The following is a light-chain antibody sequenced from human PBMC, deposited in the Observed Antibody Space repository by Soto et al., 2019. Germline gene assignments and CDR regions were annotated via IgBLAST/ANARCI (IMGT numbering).Light chain of an antibody. CDR2: DAS. CDR1: RGIGSK. Sequence: IVMAQSPATLSVSPGERATLSRRASRGIGSKLSWYQQKPGQAPRLLIYDASTRATGIPARFSGSGSGTEFTLTISSLQSEDFAVYYCQQYGSAPFTFGPGTMVDIK. J-gene: IGKJ3*01. CDR3: QQYGSAPFT. V-gene: IGKV3-15*01.